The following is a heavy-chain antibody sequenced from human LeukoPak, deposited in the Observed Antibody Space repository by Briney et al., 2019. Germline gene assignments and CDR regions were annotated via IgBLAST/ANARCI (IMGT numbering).Heavy chain of an antibody. V-gene: IGHV4-39*01. Sequence: PSETLSLTCTVSGGSISSSSYYWGWIRQPPGKGLEWFGSIYYSGSTYYNPSLKTRVTISVDTSKNQFSLKLSSVTAADTAVYYCARGPARYYDFWSGYSYYMDVWGKGTTVTVSS. D-gene: IGHD3-3*01. J-gene: IGHJ6*03. CDR1: GGSISSSSYY. CDR2: IYYSGST. CDR3: ARGPARYYDFWSGYSYYMDV.